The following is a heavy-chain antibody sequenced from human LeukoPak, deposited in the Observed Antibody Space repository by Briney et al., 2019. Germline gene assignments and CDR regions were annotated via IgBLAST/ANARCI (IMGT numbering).Heavy chain of an antibody. CDR3: ARDFAPGSGSYCYMDV. CDR2: ITRSSTTI. J-gene: IGHJ6*03. CDR1: GFNFSIYS. D-gene: IGHD3-10*01. Sequence: GGSLRLSCAASGFNFSIYSMNWVRQAPGKGLEWVSYITRSSTTIYYADSVKGRFTISRDNAKNSLYLQMNSLRAEDTAVYYCARDFAPGSGSYCYMDVWGKGTTVTVSS. V-gene: IGHV3-48*04.